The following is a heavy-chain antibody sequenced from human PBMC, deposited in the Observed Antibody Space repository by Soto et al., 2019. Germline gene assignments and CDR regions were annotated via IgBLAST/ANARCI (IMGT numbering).Heavy chain of an antibody. Sequence: QVQLVESGGGVVQPGRSLRLSCAACGFTFSSYAMHWVRQVPGKGLEWVAVISYDGSNKYYADSVKGRFTISRDNSKNTLYLQMNSLRAEDTAVYYCARPLWRDDYNWGYFDLWGRGTLVTVSS. J-gene: IGHJ2*01. V-gene: IGHV3-30-3*01. CDR3: ARPLWRDDYNWGYFDL. CDR2: ISYDGSNK. CDR1: GFTFSSYA. D-gene: IGHD4-4*01.